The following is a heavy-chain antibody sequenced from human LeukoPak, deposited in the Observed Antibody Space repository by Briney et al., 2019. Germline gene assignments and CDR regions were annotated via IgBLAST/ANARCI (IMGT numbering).Heavy chain of an antibody. CDR1: GGSFSSSSYY. Sequence: SETLSLTCTVSGGSFSSSSYYWGWLRQAPGKGRVWIRNIYYSGSTYYHPSLKSRVTISVDTFKNQFSQKLSSVTAADTAVYYCAREEKPMVITFDYCGQGALVTVSS. CDR3: AREEKPMVITFDY. CDR2: IYYSGST. D-gene: IGHD5-18*01. V-gene: IGHV4-39*07. J-gene: IGHJ4*02.